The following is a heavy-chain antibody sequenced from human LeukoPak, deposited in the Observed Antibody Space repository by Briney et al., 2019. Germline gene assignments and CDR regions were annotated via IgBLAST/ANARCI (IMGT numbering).Heavy chain of an antibody. CDR3: ARTIAVAGTLNYFDY. D-gene: IGHD6-19*01. Sequence: SQTLSLTCTVSGGSISSGDYYWGWIRQPPGKGLEWIGSIYYSGSTYYNPSLKSRVTISVDTSKNQFPLKLSSVTAADTAVYYCARTIAVAGTLNYFDYWGQGTLVTVSS. CDR1: GGSISSGDYY. J-gene: IGHJ4*02. V-gene: IGHV4-39*01. CDR2: IYYSGST.